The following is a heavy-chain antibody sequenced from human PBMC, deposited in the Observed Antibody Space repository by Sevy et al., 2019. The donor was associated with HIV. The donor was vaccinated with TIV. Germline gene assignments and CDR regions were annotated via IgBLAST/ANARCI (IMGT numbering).Heavy chain of an antibody. V-gene: IGHV3-21*01. CDR1: GFTFSTYN. CDR3: ARDRTYGSFIDY. Sequence: GGSLRLSCAASGFTFSTYNMNWVRQAPGKGLEWVSSFWSSSSYINYADSVKGRLTISRDNAKNSLYLQMNSLKVEDTAVYYCARDRTYGSFIDYWGQGTLVTVSS. CDR2: FWSSSSYI. D-gene: IGHD3-10*01. J-gene: IGHJ4*02.